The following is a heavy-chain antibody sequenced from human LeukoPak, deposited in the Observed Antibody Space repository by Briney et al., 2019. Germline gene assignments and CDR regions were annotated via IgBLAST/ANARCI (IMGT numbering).Heavy chain of an antibody. CDR3: TRLDVDQGVFDI. V-gene: IGHV3-73*01. Sequence: GGSLRLSCAASGFTFSASAIHWVRQASGKGLEWVGHIRSKVNTYATAYTASVKGRFTISRDDSKNTAYLQMNSLKTEDTAVYYCTRLDVDQGVFDIWGQGTMVTVSS. CDR1: GFTFSASA. J-gene: IGHJ3*02. CDR2: IRSKVNTYAT. D-gene: IGHD3-10*01.